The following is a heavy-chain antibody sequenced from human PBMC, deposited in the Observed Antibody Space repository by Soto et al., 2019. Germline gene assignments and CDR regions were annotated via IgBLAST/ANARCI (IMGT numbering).Heavy chain of an antibody. CDR3: AMQQLVRGPVDY. D-gene: IGHD6-13*01. CDR2: ITSDGGGT. J-gene: IGHJ4*02. CDR1: GFTFRTYA. V-gene: IGHV3-64*01. Sequence: EVQLVESGGGLVQPEGSLRLSCAASGFTFRTYAMHWVRQAPGKGLEYVSAITSDGGGTYYANSVKGRFTISRDNSKNTLYLQMDSLRVEDMAVYYCAMQQLVRGPVDYWGQGTLVTVSS.